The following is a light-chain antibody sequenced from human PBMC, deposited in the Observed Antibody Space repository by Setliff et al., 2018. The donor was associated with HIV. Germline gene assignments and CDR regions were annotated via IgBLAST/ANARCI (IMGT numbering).Light chain of an antibody. CDR2: EVN. CDR1: SRDVGDYKY. CDR3: SSFAGNDKPVA. V-gene: IGLV2-8*01. J-gene: IGLJ2*01. Sequence: QSALTQPPSASGSRGQSVTISCTGTSRDVGDYKYVSWHQQHPGKAPKVIIYEVNKRPSGVPDRFSGSKSGNTASLTVSGLQAEDEAEYYCSSFAGNDKPVAIGGGTKVTVL.